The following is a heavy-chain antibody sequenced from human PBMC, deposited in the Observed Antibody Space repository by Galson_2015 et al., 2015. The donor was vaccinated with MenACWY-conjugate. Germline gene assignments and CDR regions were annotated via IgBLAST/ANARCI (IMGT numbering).Heavy chain of an antibody. CDR2: ISSGSVHT. V-gene: IGHV3-21*06. CDR3: VASGWSILAGRPSFLDV. Sequence: SLRLSCAGSGFSFRNYGINWIRRAPGKGLEWVSTISSGSVHTHYRVSVEGRFNISRENAKNLVFLRMSNLRVEDTAVYYCVASGWSILAGRPSFLDVWGKGTTVIVSS. J-gene: IGHJ6*04. CDR1: GFSFRNYG. D-gene: IGHD6-19*01.